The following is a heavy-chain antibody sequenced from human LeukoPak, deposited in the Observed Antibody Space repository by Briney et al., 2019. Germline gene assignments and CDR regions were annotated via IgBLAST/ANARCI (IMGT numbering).Heavy chain of an antibody. J-gene: IGHJ4*02. D-gene: IGHD6-19*01. CDR3: AREKEAGFDY. CDR2: IYSGGTT. Sequence: GGSLRLSCAASGFTVSNNYMNWVRQAPGKGLEWVSVIYSGGTTDYADSVKGRFTISRDSSKSTVSLQMNNLRAEDSAVYYCAREKEAGFDYWGQGTLVTVSS. V-gene: IGHV3-53*01. CDR1: GFTVSNNY.